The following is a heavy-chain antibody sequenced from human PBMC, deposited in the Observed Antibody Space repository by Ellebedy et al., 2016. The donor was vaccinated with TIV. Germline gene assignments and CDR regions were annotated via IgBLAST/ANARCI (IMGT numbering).Heavy chain of an antibody. D-gene: IGHD2-21*01. Sequence: GESLKISCAASGFSFRSYWMSWVRQGTGKGLEWVSAIGTAGDTYYPGSVKGRFTISRENAKNSLYLQITSLRAEDTAVYYCARVRFGDTAVDYWGQGTLVTVSS. V-gene: IGHV3-13*01. CDR2: IGTAGDT. CDR1: GFSFRSYW. CDR3: ARVRFGDTAVDY. J-gene: IGHJ4*03.